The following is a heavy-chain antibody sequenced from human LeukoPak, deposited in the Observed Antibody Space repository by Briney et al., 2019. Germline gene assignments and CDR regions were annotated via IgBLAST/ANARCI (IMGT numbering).Heavy chain of an antibody. CDR2: INHSGST. Sequence: SETLSLTCAVYGGSFSGYYWSWIRQPPGKGLEWIGEINHSGSTNYNPSLKSRATISVDTSKNQFSLKLSSVTAADTAVYYCARKAFGGGRRPYYFDYWGQGTLVTVSS. J-gene: IGHJ4*02. V-gene: IGHV4-34*01. CDR3: ARKAFGGGRRPYYFDY. D-gene: IGHD3-16*01. CDR1: GGSFSGYY.